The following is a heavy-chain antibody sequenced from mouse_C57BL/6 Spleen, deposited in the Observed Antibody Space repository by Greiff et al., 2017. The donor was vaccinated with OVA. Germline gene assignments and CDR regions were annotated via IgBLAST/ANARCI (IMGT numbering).Heavy chain of an antibody. D-gene: IGHD2-3*01. CDR2: IYPGDGDT. J-gene: IGHJ2*01. CDR3: ARFYDGYYDYFDY. CDR1: GYAFSSYW. Sequence: QVQLQQSGAELVKPGASVKISCKASGYAFSSYWMNWVKQRPGKGLEWIGQIYPGDGDTNYNGKFKGKATLTADNSSSTAYMQLSSLTSEDSAVYFCARFYDGYYDYFDYWGQGTTLTVSS. V-gene: IGHV1-80*01.